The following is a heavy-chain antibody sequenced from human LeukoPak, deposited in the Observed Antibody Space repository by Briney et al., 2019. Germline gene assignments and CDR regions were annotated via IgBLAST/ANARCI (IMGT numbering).Heavy chain of an antibody. CDR2: IWYDGSNK. V-gene: IGHV3-33*01. Sequence: GRSLRLSCAASGFTFSSYGMHWVRQAPGKGLEWVAVIWYDGSNKYYADSVKGRFTISRDNSKNTLYLQMNSLRAEDTAVYYCARELDIVVVPAAIDAFDIWGQGTMVTASS. D-gene: IGHD2-2*01. J-gene: IGHJ3*02. CDR1: GFTFSSYG. CDR3: ARELDIVVVPAAIDAFDI.